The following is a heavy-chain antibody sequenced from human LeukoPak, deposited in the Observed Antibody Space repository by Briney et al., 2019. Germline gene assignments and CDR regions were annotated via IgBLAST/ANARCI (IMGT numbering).Heavy chain of an antibody. D-gene: IGHD3-22*01. V-gene: IGHV3-53*01. CDR1: GFTVSSNY. CDR3: ARVRLPYYYDSSGIPHAFDI. J-gene: IGHJ3*02. Sequence: GGSLRLSCAASGFTVSSNYMTWVRQAPGKGLEWVSVIYSGGNTYYADSVKGRFTISRDNAKNSLYLQMNSLRAEDTAVYYCARVRLPYYYDSSGIPHAFDIWGQGTMVTVSS. CDR2: IYSGGNT.